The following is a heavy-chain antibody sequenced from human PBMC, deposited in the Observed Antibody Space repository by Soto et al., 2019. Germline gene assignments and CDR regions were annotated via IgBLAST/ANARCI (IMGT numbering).Heavy chain of an antibody. V-gene: IGHV3-23*01. CDR1: GFTFSSYA. Sequence: GGSLRLSCAASGFTFSSYAMSWVRQAPGKGLEWVSAISGSGGSTYYADSVKGRFTISRDNAKNSLYLQMNSLRAEDTAVYYCARDQYYDFWRGYPPYGMDVWGQGTTVTVSS. D-gene: IGHD3-3*01. J-gene: IGHJ6*02. CDR2: ISGSGGST. CDR3: ARDQYYDFWRGYPPYGMDV.